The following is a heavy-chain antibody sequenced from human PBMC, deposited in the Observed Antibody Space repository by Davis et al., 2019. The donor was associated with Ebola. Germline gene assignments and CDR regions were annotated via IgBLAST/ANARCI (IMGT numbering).Heavy chain of an antibody. D-gene: IGHD5/OR15-5a*01. CDR3: ARRRVIHDLSTNDYFDI. Sequence: GESLKISCKASGYTFTRYWIGWVRQLPGKGLEWMGIIYPSDSSARYSPSFQGQVAISADKSISTAYLQWSSLKASDTAMYYCARRRVIHDLSTNDYFDIWGQGTLVTVSS. CDR1: GYTFTRYW. J-gene: IGHJ4*02. V-gene: IGHV5-51*01. CDR2: IYPSDSSA.